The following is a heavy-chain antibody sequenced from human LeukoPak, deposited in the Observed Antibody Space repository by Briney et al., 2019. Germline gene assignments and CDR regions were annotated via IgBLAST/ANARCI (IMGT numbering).Heavy chain of an antibody. CDR2: ISRASESI. CDR1: GFTFNTYS. J-gene: IGHJ5*02. D-gene: IGHD1-1*01. V-gene: IGHV3-21*01. CDR3: ARGATDVTRSFDP. Sequence: GGSLRLSCAASGFTFNTYSMSWVRQAPGKGLEWVSIISRASESIFYADSVKGRFTISRDNAKNSLYLQMNGLRAEDTAVYYCARGATDVTRSFDPWGQGTRVTVSS.